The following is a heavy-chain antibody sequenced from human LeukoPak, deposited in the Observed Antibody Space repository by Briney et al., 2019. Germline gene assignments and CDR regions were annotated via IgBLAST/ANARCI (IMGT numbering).Heavy chain of an antibody. CDR3: SRYSSSWYNDY. J-gene: IGHJ4*02. V-gene: IGHV4-59*01. CDR1: GGSISSYY. Sequence: SETLSLTCTVSGGSISSYYWSWIRQPPGKGLEWIGYIYYSGSTNYNPSLNSRLTMSVDTSKNQFSLRLSSVTAADTAMYYCSRYSSSWYNDYWGQGTLVTVSS. D-gene: IGHD6-13*01. CDR2: IYYSGST.